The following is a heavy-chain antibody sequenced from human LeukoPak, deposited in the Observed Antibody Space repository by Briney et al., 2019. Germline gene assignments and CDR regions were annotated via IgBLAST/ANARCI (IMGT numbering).Heavy chain of an antibody. CDR3: ARVAGYSGYDY. CDR1: GFTFSTYA. J-gene: IGHJ4*02. Sequence: GGSLRLSCAASGFTFSTYAMHWVPQAPGKGREYVSAISSNGGSTYYANSVKGRFTISRDNSKNTLYLQMGSLRAEDMAVYYCARVAGYSGYDYWGQGTLVTVSS. CDR2: ISSNGGST. V-gene: IGHV3-64*01. D-gene: IGHD5-12*01.